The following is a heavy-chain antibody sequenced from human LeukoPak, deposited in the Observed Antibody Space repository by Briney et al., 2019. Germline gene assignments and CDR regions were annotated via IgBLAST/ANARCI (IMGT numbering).Heavy chain of an antibody. CDR3: ARDLAAYYFDY. CDR2: IWYDGSNK. CDR1: GFTFSSYG. J-gene: IGHJ4*02. Sequence: GGSLRLSCAASGFTFSSYGMHWVRQAPGEGLEWVAVIWYDGSNKYYVDSVKGRFTISRDNSKNTLYLQMNSLRAEDTAVYYCARDLAAYYFDYWGQGTLVTVSS. D-gene: IGHD6-13*01. V-gene: IGHV3-33*01.